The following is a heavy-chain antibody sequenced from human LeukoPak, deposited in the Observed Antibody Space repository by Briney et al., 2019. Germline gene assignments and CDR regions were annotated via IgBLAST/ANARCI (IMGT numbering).Heavy chain of an antibody. CDR1: GESSSGGGYY. Sequence: SETLSLTCSVSGESSSGGGYYFSWIRQYPGKGLEWIGVISFSGTTYFNPSLKSRINISADTSKNQLSLRLGSVTAADAAIYYCSRSYGDRNYYYGMDFWGQGTTVTVSS. J-gene: IGHJ6*02. V-gene: IGHV4-31*03. D-gene: IGHD2-21*02. CDR2: ISFSGTT. CDR3: SRSYGDRNYYYGMDF.